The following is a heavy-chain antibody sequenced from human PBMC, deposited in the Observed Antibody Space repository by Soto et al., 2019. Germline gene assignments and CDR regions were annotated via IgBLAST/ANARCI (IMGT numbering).Heavy chain of an antibody. CDR2: MYYSGST. D-gene: IGHD3-16*02. CDR3: ASPQGGSYRYTLHY. J-gene: IGHJ4*02. V-gene: IGHV4-61*01. Sequence: SETLSLTCTVSGGSVSSGNYYWSWIRQPPGKGLEWIGYMYYSGSTTYNPSLKSRVTISVDTSKNQFSLKLSSVTAADTAVYYCASPQGGSYRYTLHYWGQGTLVTVSS. CDR1: GGSVSSGNYY.